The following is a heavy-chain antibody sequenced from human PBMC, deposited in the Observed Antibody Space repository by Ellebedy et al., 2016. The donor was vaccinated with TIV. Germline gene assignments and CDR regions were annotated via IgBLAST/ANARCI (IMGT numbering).Heavy chain of an antibody. CDR1: GYTFTSYG. V-gene: IGHV1-18*01. CDR3: ARGLGTAPKSNWFDP. J-gene: IGHJ5*02. CDR2: ISAYNGNT. Sequence: AASVKVSCKASGYTFTSYGISWVRQAPGQGLEWMGWISAYNGNTNYAQKPQGRVTMTTDTSTSTDSMELRRLSSDDTAVYYCARGLGTAPKSNWFDPWGQGTLVTVSS. D-gene: IGHD2-21*02.